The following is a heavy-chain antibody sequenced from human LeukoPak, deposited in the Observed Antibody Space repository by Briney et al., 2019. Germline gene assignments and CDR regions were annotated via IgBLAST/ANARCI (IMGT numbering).Heavy chain of an antibody. CDR1: GFTFSSSA. CDR3: ARDLTDSSGWYRFDY. CDR2: ISYDVSNN. V-gene: IGHV3-30-3*01. D-gene: IGHD6-19*01. Sequence: GGSLRLSCAASGFTFSSSAMHWVRQAPGKGLEWVAVISYDVSNNYYADSVKGRFTISRDNSKNTLYLQMNSLRAEDTAVYYCARDLTDSSGWYRFDYWGQGTLVTVSS. J-gene: IGHJ4*02.